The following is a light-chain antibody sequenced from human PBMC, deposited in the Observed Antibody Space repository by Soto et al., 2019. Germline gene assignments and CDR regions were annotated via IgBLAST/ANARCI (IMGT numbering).Light chain of an antibody. CDR1: QSITTW. CDR2: DVS. V-gene: IGKV1-5*01. CDR3: QQYNSYPYT. J-gene: IGKJ2*01. Sequence: DIQMTQSPSTLSASAGDRVTITCRASQSITTWLAWYQQKAGKAPKLLMYDVSTLESGVPSRFSGSGSGTEFTITISRLQPDDSATYYCQQYNSYPYTFGQGTKLEIK.